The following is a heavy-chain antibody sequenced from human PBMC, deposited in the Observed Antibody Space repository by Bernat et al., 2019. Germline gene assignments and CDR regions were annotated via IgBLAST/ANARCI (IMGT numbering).Heavy chain of an antibody. J-gene: IGHJ6*02. V-gene: IGHV3-30*18. CDR3: AKDLFGELLAATYGMDV. CDR2: ISYDGGNK. D-gene: IGHD3-10*02. CDR1: GFTFSSFG. Sequence: QVQLVESGGGVVQPGRSLRLSCVASGFTFSSFGMHWVRQAPGKGLEWVAIISYDGGNKYYADSVKSRFTISRDNSKNTLYLQMNSLRAEDTAVYYCAKDLFGELLAATYGMDVWGRGTTVTVSS.